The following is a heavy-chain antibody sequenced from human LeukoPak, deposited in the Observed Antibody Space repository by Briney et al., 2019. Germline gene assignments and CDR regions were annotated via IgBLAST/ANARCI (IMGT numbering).Heavy chain of an antibody. D-gene: IGHD5-12*01. V-gene: IGHV4-59*01. CDR2: IYYSGST. CDR1: GGSISSYY. Sequence: SETLSLTCTVSGGSISSYYWSWIRQPPGKGLEWIGYIYYSGSTNYNPSLKSRATISVDTSKNQFSLKLSSVTAADTAVYYCAREWLRPYFDYWGQGTLVTVSS. CDR3: AREWLRPYFDY. J-gene: IGHJ4*02.